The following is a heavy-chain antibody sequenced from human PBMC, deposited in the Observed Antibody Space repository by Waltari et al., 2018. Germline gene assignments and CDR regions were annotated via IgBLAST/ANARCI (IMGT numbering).Heavy chain of an antibody. CDR1: GFTFSSYG. D-gene: IGHD5-18*01. CDR2: ISYDGSNK. CDR3: AKDVYSYGSHFDY. Sequence: QVQLVESGGGVVQPGRSLRLSCAASGFTFSSYGMHWVRQAPGKGLEWVAVISYDGSNKHYADSVKGRFTISRDNSKNTLYLQMNSLRAEDTAVYYCAKDVYSYGSHFDYWGQGTLVTVSS. V-gene: IGHV3-30*18. J-gene: IGHJ4*02.